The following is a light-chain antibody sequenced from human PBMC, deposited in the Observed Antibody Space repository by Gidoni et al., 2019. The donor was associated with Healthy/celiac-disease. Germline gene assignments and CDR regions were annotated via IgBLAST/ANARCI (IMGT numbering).Light chain of an antibody. CDR3: SSYTSSSTLV. CDR1: SSDVGGYNY. V-gene: IGLV2-14*01. J-gene: IGLJ2*01. CDR2: DVS. Sequence: QSALTHPASVSGSPAPSITISCTGTSSDVGGYNYVSWYQQHPGKAPKLMIYDVSNRPSGVSNRFSGSKSGNTASLTISGLQAEDEADYYCSSYTSSSTLVFGGGTKLTVL.